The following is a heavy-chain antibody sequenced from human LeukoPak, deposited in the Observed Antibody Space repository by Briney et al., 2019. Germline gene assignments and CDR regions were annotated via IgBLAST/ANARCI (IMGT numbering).Heavy chain of an antibody. Sequence: GGSLRLSCAASGFTFSSYAMSWVRQAPGKGLEWVSAISGSGGSTYYADSVKGRFTISRDNSKNTPYLQMNSLRAEDTAVYYCAKDRVRGYSYGYCDYWGQGTLVTVSS. D-gene: IGHD5-18*01. CDR1: GFTFSSYA. V-gene: IGHV3-23*01. J-gene: IGHJ4*02. CDR3: AKDRVRGYSYGYCDY. CDR2: ISGSGGST.